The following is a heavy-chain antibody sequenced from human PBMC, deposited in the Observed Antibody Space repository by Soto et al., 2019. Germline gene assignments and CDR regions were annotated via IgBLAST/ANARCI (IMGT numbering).Heavy chain of an antibody. CDR1: GGSINNYY. Sequence: QVQLQESGPGLVKPSETLSLTCTVSGGSINNYYWSWIRQPPGTGLEWVGYIYYSGSTNYNPSLKSRLTISVATAKNQVALNLSSVTAADTAIYYCARRSAIATVGTGYYYRSMDVWGKGTAVSVSS. CDR2: IYYSGST. D-gene: IGHD6-13*01. J-gene: IGHJ6*03. CDR3: ARRSAIATVGTGYYYRSMDV. V-gene: IGHV4-59*08.